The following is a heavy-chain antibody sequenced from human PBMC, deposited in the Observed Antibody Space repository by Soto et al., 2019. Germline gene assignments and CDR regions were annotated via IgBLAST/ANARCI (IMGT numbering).Heavy chain of an antibody. CDR3: ARVGSSSSWFRDAFDI. D-gene: IGHD6-6*01. CDR1: GGSISSGGYY. CDR2: IYYSGST. Sequence: SETLSLTCTVSGGSISSGGYYWSWIRQHPGKGLEWIGYIYYSGSTYYNPSLKSRVTISVDTSKNQFSLKLSSVTAADTAVYYCARVGSSSSWFRDAFDIWGQGTMVTVSS. V-gene: IGHV4-31*03. J-gene: IGHJ3*02.